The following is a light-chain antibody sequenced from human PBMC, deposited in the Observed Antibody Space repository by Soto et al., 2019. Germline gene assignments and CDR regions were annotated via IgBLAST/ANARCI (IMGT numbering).Light chain of an antibody. Sequence: QSVLAQPASVSGSPGQSITISCTGASGYVGTYSLVSWYQQHPGKAPKVGIYEGHKRPSGVPDRFSGSTSVNTASLTISGLQTDDEADYYCCLYAGATTYVFGTGTKVTVL. CDR1: SGYVGTYSL. J-gene: IGLJ1*01. V-gene: IGLV2-23*01. CDR3: CLYAGATTYV. CDR2: EGH.